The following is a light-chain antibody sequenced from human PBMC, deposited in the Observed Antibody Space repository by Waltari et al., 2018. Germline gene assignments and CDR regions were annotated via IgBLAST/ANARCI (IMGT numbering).Light chain of an antibody. CDR3: QAWDSSSHVV. CDR1: KMGDKY. V-gene: IGLV3-1*01. CDR2: QES. J-gene: IGLJ2*01. Sequence: SYELTQPPSVSVSPGQTASITCSGDKMGDKYACWYQQKPGQCTVLVIYQESKGPAGIPERFSGSNSGNTATLTISGTQAMDEADYYCQAWDSSSHVVFGGGTKLTVL.